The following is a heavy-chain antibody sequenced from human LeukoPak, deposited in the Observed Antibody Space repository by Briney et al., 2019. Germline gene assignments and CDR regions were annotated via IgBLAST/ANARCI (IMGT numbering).Heavy chain of an antibody. CDR3: ARVLRYCSGGNCYSGGLGYMDV. CDR2: ISRSGSTK. D-gene: IGHD2-15*01. V-gene: IGHV3-11*01. Sequence: GGSLRLSCAASGFTFSDYNMRWIRQAPGKGLEWVSSISRSGSTKYYADSVKGRFTISRDNAKNSLFLRMNSLRAEDTAVYYCARVLRYCSGGNCYSGGLGYMDVWGKGTTVTISS. J-gene: IGHJ6*03. CDR1: GFTFSDYN.